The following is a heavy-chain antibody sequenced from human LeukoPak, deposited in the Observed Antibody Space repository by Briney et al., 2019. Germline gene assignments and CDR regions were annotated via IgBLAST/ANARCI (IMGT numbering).Heavy chain of an antibody. V-gene: IGHV4-61*01. J-gene: IGHJ4*02. D-gene: IGHD1-26*01. CDR1: GGSVSSGSSY. CDR3: VRDRSGSSIDY. Sequence: PSETLSLTCTVSGGSVSSGSSYWSWSRQPPGKGLEWIGNSYYSGSTNYNPSRKSRVTISVDTSKSQFSLKLTSVTAADTAAYYCVRDRSGSSIDYWGQGALVTVSS. CDR2: SYYSGST.